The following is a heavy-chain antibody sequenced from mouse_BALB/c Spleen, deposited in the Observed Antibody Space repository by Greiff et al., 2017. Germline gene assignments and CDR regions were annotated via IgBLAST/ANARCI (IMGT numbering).Heavy chain of an antibody. Sequence: EVHLVESGGGLVKPGGSLKLSCAASGFTFSDYYMYWVRQTPEKRLEWVATISDGGSYTYYPDSVKGRFTISRDNAKNNLYLQMSSLKSEDTAMYYCARDLGGKDYWGQGTTLTVSS. J-gene: IGHJ2*01. CDR3: ARDLGGKDY. CDR2: ISDGGSYT. V-gene: IGHV5-4*02. D-gene: IGHD2-1*01. CDR1: GFTFSDYY.